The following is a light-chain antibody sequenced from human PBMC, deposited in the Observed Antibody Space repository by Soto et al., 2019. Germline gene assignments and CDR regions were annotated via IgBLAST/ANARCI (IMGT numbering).Light chain of an antibody. CDR2: AAS. CDR3: LQEYRYPLT. V-gene: IGKV1-6*01. J-gene: IGKJ4*01. CDR1: HGISSD. Sequence: IQMTQSPSSLSASVGDRVTVTCRASHGISSDLGWFQQKPGKAPKLLIYAASSLQSGVPSRFSGRGSGTYFTLTISGLQVEDSATYYCLQEYRYPLTFGGGTKVDNK.